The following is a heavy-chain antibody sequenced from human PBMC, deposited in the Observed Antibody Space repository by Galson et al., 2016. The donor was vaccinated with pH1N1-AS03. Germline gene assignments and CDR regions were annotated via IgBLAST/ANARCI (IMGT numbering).Heavy chain of an antibody. CDR3: ARGHMSVSGRWDY. D-gene: IGHD6-19*01. J-gene: IGHJ4*02. V-gene: IGHV7-4-1*01. CDR2: INTNTGNP. CDR1: GYTFTSYT. Sequence: SVKVSCKASGYTFTSYTMIWVRQAPGQGLECMGWINTNTGNPTYAQGFTGRFAFSLDTSVSTAYLQIGSLKAEDTAVYYCARGHMSVSGRWDYWGQGTLVTVSS.